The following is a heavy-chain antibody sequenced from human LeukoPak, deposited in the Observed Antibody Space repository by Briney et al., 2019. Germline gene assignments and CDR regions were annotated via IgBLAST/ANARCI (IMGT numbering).Heavy chain of an antibody. V-gene: IGHV1-2*02. CDR1: GYMFTSYY. Sequence: ASVKVSCKASGYMFTSYYMHWVRQAPGQGLEYVGWINPNSGGTNYVQKFQGRVTMTRDTSSSTDYMELSRLTSDDTAVYYCARETVAGNAFDIWGPGTLVAVSS. J-gene: IGHJ3*02. CDR2: INPNSGGT. D-gene: IGHD6-19*01. CDR3: ARETVAGNAFDI.